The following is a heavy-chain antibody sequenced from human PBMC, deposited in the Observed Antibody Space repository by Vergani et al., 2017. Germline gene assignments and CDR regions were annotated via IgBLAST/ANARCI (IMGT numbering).Heavy chain of an antibody. V-gene: IGHV1-2*02. J-gene: IGHJ3*02. Sequence: QVQLVQSGAEVKKPGASVKVSCKASGYTFTGYYMHWVRQAPGQGLEWMGWINPNSGGTNYAQKFQGRVTMTRDTSTDTAYMELSSLRSEDTAVYYCATSNSGSYVGAFDIWGQGTMVTVSS. D-gene: IGHD1-26*01. CDR2: INPNSGGT. CDR3: ATSNSGSYVGAFDI. CDR1: GYTFTGYY.